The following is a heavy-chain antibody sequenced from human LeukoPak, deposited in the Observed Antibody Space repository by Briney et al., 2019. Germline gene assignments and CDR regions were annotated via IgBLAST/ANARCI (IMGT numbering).Heavy chain of an antibody. CDR2: ISGGGHDT. CDR3: ARIPKGYSSSWYAFDI. J-gene: IGHJ3*02. CDR1: GFTFDDYA. D-gene: IGHD6-13*01. Sequence: GGSLRLSCAASGFTFDDYAMHWVRQAPGKGLEWVSSISGGGHDTYYAESVKGRLTISRDNSKNTLYLQMNSPRAEDTAVYYCARIPKGYSSSWYAFDIWGQGTMVTVSS. V-gene: IGHV3-23*01.